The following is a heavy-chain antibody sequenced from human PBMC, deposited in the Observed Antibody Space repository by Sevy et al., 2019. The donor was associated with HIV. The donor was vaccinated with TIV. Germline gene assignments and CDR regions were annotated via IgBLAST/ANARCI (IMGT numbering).Heavy chain of an antibody. CDR1: GYSFTNYA. CDR3: ARGKGGIFGVVVGQCDS. J-gene: IGHJ4*02. Sequence: ASVKVSCKASGYSFTNYAIHWVRQAPGQGLEWMGWIKTDNGNTKYSQRFQGRVTITRDTSATTAYMEMSSLRYDDTALYFCARGKGGIFGVVVGQCDSWGQGTLVTVSS. D-gene: IGHD3-3*01. V-gene: IGHV1-3*04. CDR2: IKTDNGNT.